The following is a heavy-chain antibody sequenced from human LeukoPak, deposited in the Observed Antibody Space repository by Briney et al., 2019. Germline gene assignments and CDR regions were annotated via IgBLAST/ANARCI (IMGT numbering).Heavy chain of an antibody. V-gene: IGHV3-48*01. CDR3: ARARNRYYYYYMDV. Sequence: GGSLRLSCAASGFTFSSYSMNWVRQAPGKGLEWVSYISSSSSTIYYADSVKGRFTISRDNAKNSLYLQMSSLRAEDTAVYYCARARNRYYYYYMDVWGKGTTVTVSS. J-gene: IGHJ6*03. CDR1: GFTFSSYS. CDR2: ISSSSSTI. D-gene: IGHD1-14*01.